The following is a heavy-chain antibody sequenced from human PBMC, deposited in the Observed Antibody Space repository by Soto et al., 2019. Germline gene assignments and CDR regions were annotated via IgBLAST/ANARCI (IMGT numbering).Heavy chain of an antibody. CDR1: GVSITSYF. CDR2: ISFSGAT. Sequence: SGTLSLTCFVSGVSITSYFWSWIRQTPGKGLDWIGSISFSGATYSNPSLKGRAALSVDTSENHLSLTLNSVTSADTAVYFCARDRRDGYKRYSEFWGQGNQVTDSS. CDR3: ARDRRDGYKRYSEF. J-gene: IGHJ4*02. V-gene: IGHV4-59*01. D-gene: IGHD3-9*01.